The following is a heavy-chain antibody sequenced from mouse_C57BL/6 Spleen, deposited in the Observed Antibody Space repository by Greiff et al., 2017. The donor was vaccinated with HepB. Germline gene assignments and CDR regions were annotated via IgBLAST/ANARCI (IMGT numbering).Heavy chain of an antibody. CDR2: ISSGGSYT. D-gene: IGHD1-1*01. CDR1: GFTFSSYG. V-gene: IGHV5-6*01. CDR3: ARHGTVVATGYFDV. Sequence: EVQGVESGGDLVKPGGSLKLSCAASGFTFSSYGMSWVRQTPDKRLEWVATISSGGSYTYYPDSVKRRFTISRANAKNTLYLQMGSLKSEDTAMYYGARHGTVVATGYFDVWGTGTTVTVSS. J-gene: IGHJ1*03.